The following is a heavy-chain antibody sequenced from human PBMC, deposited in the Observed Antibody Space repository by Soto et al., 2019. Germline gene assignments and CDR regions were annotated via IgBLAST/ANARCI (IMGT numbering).Heavy chain of an antibody. CDR2: ISSSSSTI. V-gene: IGHV3-48*01. Sequence: GRPLRLSCAASGFTFSSYSMNWVRQAQGKGLEWVSYISSSSSTIYYADSVKGRFTISRDNAKNSLYLQMNSLRAEDTAVYYCARVTFSPYGYSGSHSDYWGQGTLVTVSS. CDR3: ARVTFSPYGYSGSHSDY. D-gene: IGHD1-26*01. J-gene: IGHJ4*02. CDR1: GFTFSSYS.